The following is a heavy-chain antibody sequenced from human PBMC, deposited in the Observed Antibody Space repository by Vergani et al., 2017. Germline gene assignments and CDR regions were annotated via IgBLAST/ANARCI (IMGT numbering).Heavy chain of an antibody. CDR1: GGSINTFY. V-gene: IGHV4-59*01. D-gene: IGHD6-13*01. CDR2: IYYSGST. J-gene: IGHJ5*02. Sequence: QVQLQESGPGLVKPSETLSLTCTVPGGSINTFYWSWIRQPPGKGLDWIGYIYYSGSTNYNPSLKSRVTMSVDTSKNQFSLKLSSVTAADTAVYYCARDVGIAAARNWFDPWGQGTLVTVSS. CDR3: ARDVGIAAARNWFDP.